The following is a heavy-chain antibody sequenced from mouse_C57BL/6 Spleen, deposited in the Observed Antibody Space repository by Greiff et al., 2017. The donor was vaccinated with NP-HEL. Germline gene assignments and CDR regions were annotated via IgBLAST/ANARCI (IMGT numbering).Heavy chain of an antibody. V-gene: IGHV3-8*01. D-gene: IGHD2-3*01. CDR2: ISYSGST. J-gene: IGHJ4*01. CDR3: ARAPDGYYGAMDY. Sequence: EVKLEESGPGLAKPSQTLSLTCSVTGYSITSDYWNWIRKFPGNKLEYMGYISYSGSTYYNPSLKSRISITRDTSKNQYYLQLNSVTTEDTATYYCARAPDGYYGAMDYWGQGTSVTVSS. CDR1: GYSITSDY.